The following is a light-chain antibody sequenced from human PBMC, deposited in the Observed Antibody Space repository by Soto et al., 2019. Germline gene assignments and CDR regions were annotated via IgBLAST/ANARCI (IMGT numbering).Light chain of an antibody. J-gene: IGKJ2*01. Sequence: DIQMTQSPSSLSASVGERVTITCRASQSIISYLNWYQQKPGKAPKLLIYAASSLQSGVPSRFSGSGSGTDFTLTISSLQPEDFATYYCQQSYSTPRTFGQGTKLEIK. CDR1: QSIISY. CDR2: AAS. CDR3: QQSYSTPRT. V-gene: IGKV1-39*01.